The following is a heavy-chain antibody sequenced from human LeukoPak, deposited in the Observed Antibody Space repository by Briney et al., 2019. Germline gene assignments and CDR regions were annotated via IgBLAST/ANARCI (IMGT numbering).Heavy chain of an antibody. CDR1: GGTFRSNA. CDR2: ITPIFGTA. D-gene: IGHD3-10*01. CDR3: ARDSRAGSGSRPHD. V-gene: IGHV1-69*13. J-gene: IGHJ4*02. Sequence: ASVKVSCKASGGTFRSNAISWVRQAPGQGLEWMGGITPIFGTANYAQKFQGRVTITADESTSTAYMELSSLRSEDTAVYYCARDSRAGSGSRPHDWGQGTLVTVSS.